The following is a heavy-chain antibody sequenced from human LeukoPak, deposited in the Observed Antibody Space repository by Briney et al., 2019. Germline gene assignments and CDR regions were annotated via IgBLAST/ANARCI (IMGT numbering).Heavy chain of an antibody. D-gene: IGHD6-13*01. V-gene: IGHV3-30*04. CDR2: ISYDGSNK. CDR3: ARASPGIAAALGH. Sequence: GGSLRLSCAASGFTFSNYAIHWVCQAPGKGLEWVAVISYDGSNKYYADSVKGRFTISRDNSKNTLYLQMNSLRAEDTAVYYCARASPGIAAALGHWGQGTLVTVSS. J-gene: IGHJ1*01. CDR1: GFTFSNYA.